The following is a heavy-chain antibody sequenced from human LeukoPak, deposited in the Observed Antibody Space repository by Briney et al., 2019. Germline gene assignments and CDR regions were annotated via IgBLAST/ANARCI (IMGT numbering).Heavy chain of an antibody. CDR2: IIPLLPTT. V-gene: IGHV1-69*04. Sequence: SVKVSCKASGGRFTSNAITWVRQAPGQGLEWMGRIIPLLPTTIYAQKFRDRVTITADRSTGTAYMELSSLRSDDTTVYYCARVEGGGGSLDLWGQGTMVTVSS. CDR1: GGRFTSNA. J-gene: IGHJ3*01. D-gene: IGHD3-16*01. CDR3: ARVEGGGGSLDL.